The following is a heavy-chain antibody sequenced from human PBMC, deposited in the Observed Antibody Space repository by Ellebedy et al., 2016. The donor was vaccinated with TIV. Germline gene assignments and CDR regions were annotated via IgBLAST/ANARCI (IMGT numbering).Heavy chain of an antibody. Sequence: GGSLRLSCAVSGFSFSSYWMSWIRQAPGKGLEWVANINQDGSQKNYVYSVKGRFTISRDNAKNSLYLQMSSLRVEDTAVYYCATDGSYGDYRSPTHAFVMWGQGTMVAVSS. J-gene: IGHJ3*02. V-gene: IGHV3-7*01. CDR2: INQDGSQK. D-gene: IGHD4-17*01. CDR1: GFSFSSYW. CDR3: ATDGSYGDYRSPTHAFVM.